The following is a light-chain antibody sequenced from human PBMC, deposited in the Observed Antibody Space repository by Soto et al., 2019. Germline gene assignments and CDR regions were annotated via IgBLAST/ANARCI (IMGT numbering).Light chain of an antibody. Sequence: QSVLTQPASVSGSPGQSIIISCSGTPSDIGAYNYVSWYQHLPGKAPKVIIYDVTNRPSGVSSRFSGSKSGTTASLTISGLQAEDEANYYCGSYTISSTLMIFGGGTKLTVL. V-gene: IGLV2-14*03. J-gene: IGLJ2*01. CDR2: DVT. CDR3: GSYTISSTLMI. CDR1: PSDIGAYNY.